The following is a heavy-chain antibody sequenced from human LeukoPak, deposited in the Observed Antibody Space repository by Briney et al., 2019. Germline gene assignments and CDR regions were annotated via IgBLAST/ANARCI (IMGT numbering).Heavy chain of an antibody. D-gene: IGHD2-2*01. V-gene: IGHV1-69*13. CDR3: ARACTSCPRYYYGMDV. CDR1: GGTFSSYA. J-gene: IGHJ6*02. CDR2: IIPIFGTA. Sequence: ASVKVSCKASGGTFSSYAISWVRQAPGRGLEWMGGIIPIFGTANYAQKFQGRVTITADESTSTAYMELSSLRSEDTAVYYCARACTSCPRYYYGMDVWGQGTTVTVSS.